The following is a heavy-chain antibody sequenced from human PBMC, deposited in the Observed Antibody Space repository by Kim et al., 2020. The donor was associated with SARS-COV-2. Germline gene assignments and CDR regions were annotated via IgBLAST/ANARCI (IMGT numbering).Heavy chain of an antibody. V-gene: IGHV5-10-1*01. D-gene: IGHD6-13*01. J-gene: IGHJ4*02. CDR3: ARGGRRSSWYHY. Sequence: NNSPSFQGHVTISADKSISTAYLQWSSLKASDTAMYYCARGGRRSSWYHYWGQGTLVTVSS.